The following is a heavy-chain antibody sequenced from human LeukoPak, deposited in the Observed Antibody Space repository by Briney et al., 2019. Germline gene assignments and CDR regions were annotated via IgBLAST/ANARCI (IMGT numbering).Heavy chain of an antibody. V-gene: IGHV3-74*01. CDR3: ARDFTYGDYLYYYGMDV. J-gene: IGHJ6*02. CDR2: INSDGSST. Sequence: GGSLRLSCAASGFTFSSYWMRWVRQAPGKGLVWVSRINSDGSSTSYADSVKGRFTISRDNAKNTLYLQMNSLRAEDTAVYYCARDFTYGDYLYYYGMDVWGQGTTVTVSS. CDR1: GFTFSSYW. D-gene: IGHD4-17*01.